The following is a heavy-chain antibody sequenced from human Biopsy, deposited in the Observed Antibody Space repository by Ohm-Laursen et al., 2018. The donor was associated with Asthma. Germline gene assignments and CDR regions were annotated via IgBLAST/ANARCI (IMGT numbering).Heavy chain of an antibody. V-gene: IGHV4-34*01. CDR3: ARGPELDV. CDR1: PGSLRGFF. J-gene: IGHJ6*02. Sequence: GTLSLTCDVYPGSLRGFFWTWIRQSPGKGLEWIGETNERGVTNNNPSLKSRVIISIGTYWNRVSLKLTSVTAADTAVYYCARGPELDVWGQGTTVTVSS. CDR2: TNERGVT.